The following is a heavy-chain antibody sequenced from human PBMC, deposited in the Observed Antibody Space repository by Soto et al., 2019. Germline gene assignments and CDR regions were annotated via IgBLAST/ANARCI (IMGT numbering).Heavy chain of an antibody. Sequence: GGSLRLSCAASGFNFSTYSMNWVRQAPGKGLEWASSISSSSSYIYYVDSVKGRFTISRDNAKNSLYLQMNSLRAEDTAVYYCARDRDYGGYSYGYHYWGQGTLVTVSS. CDR2: ISSSSSYI. CDR3: ARDRDYGGYSYGYHY. D-gene: IGHD5-18*01. J-gene: IGHJ4*02. CDR1: GFNFSTYS. V-gene: IGHV3-21*01.